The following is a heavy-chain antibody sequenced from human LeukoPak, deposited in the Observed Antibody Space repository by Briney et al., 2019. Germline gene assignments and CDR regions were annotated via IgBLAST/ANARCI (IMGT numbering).Heavy chain of an antibody. CDR3: ARADYDSSGYPGAFDI. J-gene: IGHJ3*02. V-gene: IGHV3-74*01. D-gene: IGHD3-22*01. Sequence: PGGSLRLSCVASGFTFSSYWMHWVRQDPRKGLVWVSRINGDGRNINYADSVRGRFTISRDNAKNILYLQMNTLRVEDTAVYYCARADYDSSGYPGAFDIWGQGTMVTVSS. CDR1: GFTFSSYW. CDR2: INGDGRNI.